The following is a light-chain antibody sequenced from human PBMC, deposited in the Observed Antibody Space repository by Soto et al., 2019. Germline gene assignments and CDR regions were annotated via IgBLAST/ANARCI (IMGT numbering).Light chain of an antibody. CDR3: QQYLRSPIT. CDR1: QSVSNNY. V-gene: IGKV3-20*01. CDR2: GAS. Sequence: EIVLTQSPGTLSLSPGERATLSCRASQSVSNNYLAWYQQKPGQAPRLLIYGASNRATGIPDRFSGSGSGTNFTLTISRLEPEDFAVYYCQQYLRSPITFGQGTRLEIK. J-gene: IGKJ5*01.